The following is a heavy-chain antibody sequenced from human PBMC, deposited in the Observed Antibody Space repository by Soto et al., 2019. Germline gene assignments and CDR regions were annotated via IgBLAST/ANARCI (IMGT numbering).Heavy chain of an antibody. D-gene: IGHD6-13*01. CDR1: GYTFTAYY. V-gene: IGHV1-2*02. CDR2: IRPNGGST. CDR3: ARGSVASAAEPTGMDV. Sequence: ASVKVSCKASGYTFTAYYIHWVRQAPGQEFEWMGWIRPNGGSTDFAREFQGRFTMTWDTSISTAYMDLSSLRSDDTAVYYCARGSVASAAEPTGMDVWGQGTKVTVS. J-gene: IGHJ6*02.